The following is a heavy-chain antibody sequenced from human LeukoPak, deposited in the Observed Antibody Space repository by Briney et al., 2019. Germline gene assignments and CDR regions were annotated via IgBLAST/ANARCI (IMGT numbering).Heavy chain of an antibody. Sequence: GGSLRLSCAASGFTFSSYAMSWVRQAPGKGLEWVSAISGSGGSTYYADSVKGRFTISRDNSKNTLYLQMNSLRAEDTAVYYCAKVGDRGGGYEMYYFDYWGQGTLVTVSS. CDR2: ISGSGGST. CDR1: GFTFSSYA. CDR3: AKVGDRGGGYEMYYFDY. J-gene: IGHJ4*02. D-gene: IGHD5-12*01. V-gene: IGHV3-23*01.